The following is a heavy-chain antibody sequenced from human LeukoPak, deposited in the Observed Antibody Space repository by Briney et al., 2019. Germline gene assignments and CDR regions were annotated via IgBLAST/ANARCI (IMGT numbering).Heavy chain of an antibody. D-gene: IGHD6-6*01. CDR3: ARGPSSSSSVYYFDY. CDR2: ISSNGGST. Sequence: QPGGSLRLSCAASGFTFSSYAMHWVRQAPGKGLEYVSAISSNGGSTYYANSVKGRFTISRDNSKNTLYLQMGSLRAEDMAVYYCARGPSSSSSVYYFDYWGQGTLVTVSS. J-gene: IGHJ4*02. CDR1: GFTFSSYA. V-gene: IGHV3-64*01.